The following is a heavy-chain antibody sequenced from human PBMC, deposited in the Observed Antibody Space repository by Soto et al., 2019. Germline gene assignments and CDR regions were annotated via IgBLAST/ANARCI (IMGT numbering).Heavy chain of an antibody. CDR2: IYPGDSDT. CDR1: GYSFTNYW. D-gene: IGHD6-6*01. Sequence: PGESLKISCKASGYSFTNYWIAWVRQMPGKGLEWMGIIYPGDSDTTYSPSFQGQVTISADKSISTAYLQWSSLKASDTAIYYCARQTSEYSSRTYDSWGQGTLVTVSS. V-gene: IGHV5-51*01. CDR3: ARQTSEYSSRTYDS. J-gene: IGHJ4*02.